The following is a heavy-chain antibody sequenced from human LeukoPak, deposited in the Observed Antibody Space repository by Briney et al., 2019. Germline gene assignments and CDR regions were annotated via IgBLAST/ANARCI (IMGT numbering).Heavy chain of an antibody. CDR2: ISWNSGSI. J-gene: IGHJ1*01. D-gene: IGHD2-2*01. Sequence: GRSLRLSCAASGFTFDDYAMHWVRQAPGKGLEWVSGISWNSGSIGYADSVKGRFTISRDNAKNSLYLQMNSLRAEDTALYYCAKDIFFEYQLPRHWGQGTLVTVSS. CDR3: AKDIFFEYQLPRH. CDR1: GFTFDDYA. V-gene: IGHV3-9*01.